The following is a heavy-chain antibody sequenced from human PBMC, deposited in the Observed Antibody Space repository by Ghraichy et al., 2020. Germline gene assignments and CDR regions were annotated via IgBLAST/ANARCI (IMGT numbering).Heavy chain of an antibody. Sequence: GESLNISCAASGFTFSSNAMSWVRQAPGKGLEWVSAISGSGDRIFYADSVKGRFTISRDNSKNTLYLQMNSLRAEDTAIYYCARRGPLEWGAFDYWGQGTLVTVSS. J-gene: IGHJ4*02. D-gene: IGHD3-3*01. CDR3: ARRGPLEWGAFDY. CDR2: ISGSGDRI. V-gene: IGHV3-23*01. CDR1: GFTFSSNA.